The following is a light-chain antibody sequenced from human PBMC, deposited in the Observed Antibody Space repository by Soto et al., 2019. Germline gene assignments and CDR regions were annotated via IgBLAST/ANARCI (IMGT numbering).Light chain of an antibody. Sequence: QSVLTEPPSVSGDPAELVAISCTGTGSNIGAGYEVHWYQQAPVTAPKLLIYGHNNRPPAGVPDRFSASKSATSASLAITGLQAEDEAEYYCQSYDSSRSGYVFGTGTKVTVL. CDR2: GHN. V-gene: IGLV1-40*01. J-gene: IGLJ1*01. CDR1: GSNIGAGYE. CDR3: QSYDSSRSGYV.